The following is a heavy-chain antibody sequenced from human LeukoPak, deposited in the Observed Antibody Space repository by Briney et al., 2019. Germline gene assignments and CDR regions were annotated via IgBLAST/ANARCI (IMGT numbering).Heavy chain of an antibody. V-gene: IGHV4-39*01. D-gene: IGHD3-9*01. J-gene: IGHJ4*02. Sequence: SETLSLTCTVPGGSISSSSYYWGWIRQPPGKGLEWIGSIYYSGSTYYNPSLKSRVTISVDTSKNQFSLKLSSVTAADTAVYYCARRVLTGSIDYWGQGTLVTVSS. CDR1: GGSISSSSYY. CDR2: IYYSGST. CDR3: ARRVLTGSIDY.